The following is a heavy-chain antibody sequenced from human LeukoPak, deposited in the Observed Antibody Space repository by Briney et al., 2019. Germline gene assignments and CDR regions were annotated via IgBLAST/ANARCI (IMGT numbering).Heavy chain of an antibody. CDR3: AKGGYYDILTGWDYYGMDV. CDR1: GFTFSSYG. V-gene: IGHV3-30*18. CDR2: ISYDGSNK. D-gene: IGHD3-9*01. Sequence: GRSLRLSCAASGFTFSSYGMHWVRQAPGKGLEWVAVISYDGSNKYYADSVKGRFTISRDNSKNMLYLQMNSLRAEDTAVYYCAKGGYYDILTGWDYYGMDVWGQGTTVTVSS. J-gene: IGHJ6*02.